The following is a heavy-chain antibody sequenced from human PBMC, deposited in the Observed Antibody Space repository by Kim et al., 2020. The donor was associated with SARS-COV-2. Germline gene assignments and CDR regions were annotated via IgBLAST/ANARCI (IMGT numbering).Heavy chain of an antibody. CDR1: GFTFSSYS. D-gene: IGHD2-2*01. Sequence: GGSLRLSCAASGFTFSSYSMNWVRQAPGKGLEWVSSISSSSSYIYYADSVKGRFTISRDNAKNSLYLQMNSLRAEDTAVYYCAREVGLPAAIFAYYYYYYMDVLGKGTTVTVSS. J-gene: IGHJ6*03. V-gene: IGHV3-21*01. CDR3: AREVGLPAAIFAYYYYYYMDV. CDR2: ISSSSSYI.